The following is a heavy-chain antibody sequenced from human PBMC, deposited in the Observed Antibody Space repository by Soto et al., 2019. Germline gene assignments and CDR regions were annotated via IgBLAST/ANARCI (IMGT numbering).Heavy chain of an antibody. CDR1: GFTFSSYG. CDR3: ARAYCGGDCYSWEIDY. D-gene: IGHD2-21*02. V-gene: IGHV3-33*01. Sequence: QVQLVESGGGVVQPGRSLRLSCAASGFTFSSYGMHWVRQAPGKGLEWVAVIWYDGSNKYYADSVKGRFTISRDNSKNTLYLQMNSLRAEDTAVYYCARAYCGGDCYSWEIDYWGQGTLVTVSS. J-gene: IGHJ4*02. CDR2: IWYDGSNK.